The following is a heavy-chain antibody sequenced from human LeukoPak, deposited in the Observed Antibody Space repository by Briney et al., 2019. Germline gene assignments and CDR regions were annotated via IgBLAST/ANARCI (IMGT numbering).Heavy chain of an antibody. CDR2: IYHSGST. CDR3: ARPGIVGYYYYYMDV. CDR1: GYSISSGYY. J-gene: IGHJ6*03. D-gene: IGHD1-26*01. Sequence: PSETLSLTCAVSGYSISSGYYWGWIRQPPGKGLEWIGSIYHSGSTYYNPSLKSRVTISVDTSKYQFSLKLSSVTAADTAVYYCARPGIVGYYYYYMDVWGKGTTVTVSS. V-gene: IGHV4-38-2*01.